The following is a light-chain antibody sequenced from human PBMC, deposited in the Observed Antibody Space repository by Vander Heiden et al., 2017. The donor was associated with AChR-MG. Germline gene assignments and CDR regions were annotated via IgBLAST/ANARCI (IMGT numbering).Light chain of an antibody. V-gene: IGKV1-39*01. CDR1: QSISSY. Sequence: DLQMTKSPSSLSASVGDRVTITCRASQSISSYLNGYQQKPGKAPKLLIYAASSLQSGVPSRFSGSGSGTDFTLTISSLQPEDFATYYWQQSYSTLLTFGGGTKVEIK. J-gene: IGKJ4*01. CDR2: AAS. CDR3: QQSYSTLLT.